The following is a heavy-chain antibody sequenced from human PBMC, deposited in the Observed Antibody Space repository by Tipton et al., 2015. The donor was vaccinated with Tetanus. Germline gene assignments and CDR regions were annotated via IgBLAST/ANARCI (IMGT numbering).Heavy chain of an antibody. CDR3: ARVRRGATTDLDY. Sequence: TLSLTCTVSGSSITSNYWTWIRQPAGKGLEWIGRIYAPGITNYNPSLKSRVSMSVDTSKNQFSLRLSSVTAADTAVYYCARVRRGATTDLDYWGQGTLVTVSS. CDR1: GSSITSNY. D-gene: IGHD5-12*01. J-gene: IGHJ4*02. CDR2: IYAPGIT. V-gene: IGHV4-4*07.